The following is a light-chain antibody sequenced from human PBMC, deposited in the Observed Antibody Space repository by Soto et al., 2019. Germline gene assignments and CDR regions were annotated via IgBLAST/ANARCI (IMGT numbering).Light chain of an antibody. CDR3: KQYTTYSVT. CDR2: RAS. V-gene: IGKV1-5*03. Sequence: DIQMTQSPSTLSASVGDRVTITCRASQSVSDWLAWYQQKPGKAPNLLIYRASHLESGVPSRFSGSGSGTEFFLTISSLQPDDFATYYCKQYTTYSVTFGQGTKVEIK. CDR1: QSVSDW. J-gene: IGKJ1*01.